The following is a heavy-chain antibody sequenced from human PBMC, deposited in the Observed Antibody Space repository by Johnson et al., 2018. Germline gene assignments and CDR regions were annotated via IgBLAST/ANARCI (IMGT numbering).Heavy chain of an antibody. CDR1: GFTFSSYG. J-gene: IGHJ3*02. V-gene: IGHV3-21*01. D-gene: IGHD3-10*01. CDR2: ISSSSSYI. Sequence: VQLVESGGGVVQPGRSLRLSCAASGFTFSSYGMHWVRQAPGKGLEWVSSISSSSSYIYSADSVKGRFPISRDNAKNSMYLQRNSLRAEDTAMYYRASHSMVRGAQGAFDIWGQGTMGIVSS. CDR3: ASHSMVRGAQGAFDI.